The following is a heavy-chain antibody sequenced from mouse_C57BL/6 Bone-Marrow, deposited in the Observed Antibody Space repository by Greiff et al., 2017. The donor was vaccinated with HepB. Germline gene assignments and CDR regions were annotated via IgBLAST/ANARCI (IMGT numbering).Heavy chain of an antibody. Sequence: LVESGAELVRPGASVKLSCTASGFNIKDDYMHWVKQRPEQGLEWIGWIDPENGDTEYASKFQGKATITADTSSNTAYLQLSSLTSEDTAVYYCTAYYYGSSYWGQGTTLTVSS. J-gene: IGHJ2*01. V-gene: IGHV14-4*01. CDR3: TAYYYGSSY. CDR1: GFNIKDDY. D-gene: IGHD1-1*01. CDR2: IDPENGDT.